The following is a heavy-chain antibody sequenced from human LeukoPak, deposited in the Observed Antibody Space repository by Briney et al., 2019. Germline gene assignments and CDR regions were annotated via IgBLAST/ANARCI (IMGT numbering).Heavy chain of an antibody. Sequence: SVKVSCKASGGTFSSYAISWVRQAPGQGLEWMGGIIPIFGTANYAQKFQGRVTITADESTSTAYMELSSLRSEDTAVYYCARGGERYSSSWFYYYYYYMDVWGKGTTVTVSS. CDR2: IIPIFGTA. D-gene: IGHD6-13*01. CDR1: GGTFSSYA. CDR3: ARGGERYSSSWFYYYYYYMDV. J-gene: IGHJ6*03. V-gene: IGHV1-69*01.